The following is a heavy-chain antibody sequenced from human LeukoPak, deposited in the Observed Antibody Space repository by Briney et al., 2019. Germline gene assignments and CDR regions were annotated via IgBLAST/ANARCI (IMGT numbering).Heavy chain of an antibody. D-gene: IGHD1-26*01. CDR3: VKDYRVGSSPAFGDF. CDR1: GFTFSDYY. CDR2: ISSSGTTI. V-gene: IGHV3-11*01. Sequence: PGGSLRLSCAASGFTFSDYYMSWIRQAPGKGLEWVSYISSSGTTIYYADSVGGRFTISRDNTKNSLFLQMNSLRAEDTAVYYCVKDYRVGSSPAFGDFWGQGTLVTVSS. J-gene: IGHJ4*02.